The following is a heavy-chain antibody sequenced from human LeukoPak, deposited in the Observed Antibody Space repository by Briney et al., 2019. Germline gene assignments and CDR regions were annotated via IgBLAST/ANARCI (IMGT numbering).Heavy chain of an antibody. CDR2: IKQDGSEK. D-gene: IGHD4-17*01. V-gene: IGHV3-7*04. CDR1: GFTFSDYW. CDR3: ARDLYGDYSPFDY. Sequence: GGSLRLSCAASGFTFSDYWMSWVRQAPGKELEWVANIKQDGSEKHYVDSVKGRFTISRDNAKNSLYLQMNSLRAEDTAVYYCARDLYGDYSPFDYWGQGTLVTVSS. J-gene: IGHJ4*02.